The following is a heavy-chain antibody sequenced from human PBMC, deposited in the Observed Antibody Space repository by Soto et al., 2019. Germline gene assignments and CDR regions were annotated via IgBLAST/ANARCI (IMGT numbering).Heavy chain of an antibody. CDR2: IDPEEDET. J-gene: IGHJ6*02. CDR1: GYTFTNLS. D-gene: IGHD3-10*01. V-gene: IGHV1-24*01. Sequence: ASVKVSCKVSGYTFTNLSVHWVRQAPGKGLEWMGCIDPEEDETIYAQKLKGRVAMTEDTSTATAYMELSSLRSDDTAGYYCATGGGFGEWGRTSPWLYGLDVWAQGTVVTVSS. CDR3: ATGGGFGEWGRTSPWLYGLDV.